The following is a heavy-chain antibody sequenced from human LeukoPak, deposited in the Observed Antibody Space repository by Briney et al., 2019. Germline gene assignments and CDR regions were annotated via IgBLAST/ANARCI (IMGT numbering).Heavy chain of an antibody. CDR2: FYYSGST. J-gene: IGHJ4*02. CDR3: ARDRRDGYGVKY. CDR1: GGSISSDSYY. V-gene: IGHV4-39*07. D-gene: IGHD5-24*01. Sequence: KASETLSLTCTVSGGSISSDSYYWGWIRQPPGEGLEWIGSFYYSGSTYYNPSLKSRVTISVDTSKNQFSLKLNSVTAADTAVYYCARDRRDGYGVKYWGQGTPVTVSS.